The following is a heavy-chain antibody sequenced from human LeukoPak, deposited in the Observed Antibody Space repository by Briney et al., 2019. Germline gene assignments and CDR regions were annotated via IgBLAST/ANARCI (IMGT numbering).Heavy chain of an antibody. V-gene: IGHV5-51*01. CDR2: IYPGDSDT. Sequence: GESLKISCKGSGYNFASYWIAWVRQMPGKGPEWMGVIYPGDSDTRYSPSFQGQVTISADKSISTAYLQWSSLKASDTAMYYCARGVTSDHWGQGTLVTVSS. CDR1: GYNFASYW. D-gene: IGHD4-11*01. CDR3: ARGVTSDH. J-gene: IGHJ5*02.